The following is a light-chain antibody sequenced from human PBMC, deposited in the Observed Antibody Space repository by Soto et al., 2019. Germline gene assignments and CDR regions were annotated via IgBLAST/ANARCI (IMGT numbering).Light chain of an antibody. CDR3: QQYNNWPRT. V-gene: IGKV3-15*01. CDR2: GAS. Sequence: EIVLTQSPGTLSLSPGERATLSCRASQSVSSSYLAWYQHKPGQTPRLLIYGASTTATGIPVRFSGSGSGTEFTLTISSLQSEDFAVYYCQQYNNWPRTFGQGTKLEIK. CDR1: QSVSSSY. J-gene: IGKJ2*01.